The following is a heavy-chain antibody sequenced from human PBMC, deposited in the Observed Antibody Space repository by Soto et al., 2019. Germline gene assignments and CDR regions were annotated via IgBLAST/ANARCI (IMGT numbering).Heavy chain of an antibody. Sequence: QLRLQESGSGLVKPSQTLSLTCTVSGGSLSSGSFSWGWIRQPPGKGLEWIGYINYSGNTYYNPSLRRRVTLSRDMSTNQFSLKLGPVTAADTAVYYCARGGGSTDYVANYYFDYWGRGTLVTVSS. D-gene: IGHD4-17*01. J-gene: IGHJ4*02. CDR3: ARGGGSTDYVANYYFDY. V-gene: IGHV4-30-2*01. CDR1: GGSLSSGSFS. CDR2: INYSGNT.